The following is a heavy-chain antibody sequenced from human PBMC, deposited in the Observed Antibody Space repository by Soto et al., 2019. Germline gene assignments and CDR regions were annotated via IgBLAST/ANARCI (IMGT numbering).Heavy chain of an antibody. Sequence: QVQLMQSGVEVKKPGASVRVSCQASGYNFVNYGITWVRQAPGQGLEWLGWISAYSGNKNYAQNFQGRVTMTTDKSPSTAYMEVRSLRSDDTAVYFCARGGECSSTSCYTPNYYYGLGVWGQGTTVIVSS. V-gene: IGHV1-18*04. CDR3: ARGGECSSTSCYTPNYYYGLGV. CDR1: GYNFVNYG. D-gene: IGHD2-2*02. J-gene: IGHJ6*02. CDR2: ISAYSGNK.